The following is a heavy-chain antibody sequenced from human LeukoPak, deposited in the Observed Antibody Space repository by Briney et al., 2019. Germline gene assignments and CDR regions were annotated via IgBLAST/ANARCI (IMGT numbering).Heavy chain of an antibody. V-gene: IGHV1-8*01. Sequence: ASVKVSCKASGCTFTSYDINWVRQATGQGLEWMGWMNPNSGNTGYAQKFQGRVTMTRNTSISTAYMELSSLRSEDTAVYYCARGPGYSSGWYWFDPWGQGTLVTVSS. D-gene: IGHD6-19*01. CDR3: ARGPGYSSGWYWFDP. CDR1: GCTFTSYD. J-gene: IGHJ5*02. CDR2: MNPNSGNT.